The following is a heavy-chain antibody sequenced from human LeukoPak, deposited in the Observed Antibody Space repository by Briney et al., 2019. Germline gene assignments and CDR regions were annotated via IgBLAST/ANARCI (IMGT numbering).Heavy chain of an antibody. J-gene: IGHJ4*02. CDR2: ISAYNGNT. CDR1: GYTFTSYG. CDR3: ARGRTYYYDSSGYYCLDY. V-gene: IGHV1-18*01. D-gene: IGHD3-22*01. Sequence: ASVKVSCKASGYTFTSYGISWVRQAPGQGLEWMGWISAYNGNTNYAQKLQGRVTMTTDTSTSTAYMELRSLRSDDTAVYYCARGRTYYYDSSGYYCLDYWGQGTLVTVSS.